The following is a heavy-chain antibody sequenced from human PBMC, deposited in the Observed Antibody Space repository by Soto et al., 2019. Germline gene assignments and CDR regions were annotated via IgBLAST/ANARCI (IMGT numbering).Heavy chain of an antibody. J-gene: IGHJ6*04. D-gene: IGHD2-2*01. CDR3: ARHSWRSSCCYFQRYVDV. CDR1: GGSISSHY. V-gene: IGHV4-59*08. Sequence: PSETLSLTCTVSGGSISSHYWSWIRRPPGRGLEWIGYVYYSGSTDYNPSLKSRVTISVDTSKNQFSLNLSSVTAADTAVYYCARHSWRSSCCYFQRYVDVWGKGTTVNVSS. CDR2: VYYSGST.